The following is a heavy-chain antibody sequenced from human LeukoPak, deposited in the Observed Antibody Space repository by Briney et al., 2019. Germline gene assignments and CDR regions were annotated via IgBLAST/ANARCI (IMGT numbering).Heavy chain of an antibody. Sequence: GGSLRLSCAASGFTFSTYWMHWVRQAPGKGLVWVSRIKSDGSTNYADSVKGRFTIARDNAKNTVSLQMNSLRPEDTGVYYCARAPSEIGGYYPEYFRHWGQGTLVTVSS. D-gene: IGHD3-22*01. CDR2: IKSDGST. CDR1: GFTFSTYW. CDR3: ARAPSEIGGYYPEYFRH. V-gene: IGHV3-74*01. J-gene: IGHJ1*01.